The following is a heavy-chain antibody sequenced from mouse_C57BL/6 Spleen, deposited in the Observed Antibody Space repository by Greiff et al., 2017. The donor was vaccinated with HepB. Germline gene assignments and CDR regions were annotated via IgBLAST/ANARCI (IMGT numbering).Heavy chain of an antibody. CDR2: IYPSDSET. D-gene: IGHD3-2*02. V-gene: IGHV1-61*01. CDR1: GYTFTSYW. CDR3: ASPEDSSGYAPFDY. Sequence: QVQLQQPGAELVRPGSSVKLSCKASGYTFTSYWMDWVKQRPGQGLEWIGNIYPSDSETHYNQKFKDKATLTVDKSSSTAYMQLSSLTSEDSAVYYCASPEDSSGYAPFDYWGQGTTLTVSS. J-gene: IGHJ2*01.